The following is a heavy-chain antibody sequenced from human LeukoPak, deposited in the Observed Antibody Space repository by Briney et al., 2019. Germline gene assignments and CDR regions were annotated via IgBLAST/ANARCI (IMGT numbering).Heavy chain of an antibody. Sequence: GGSLRLSCAASGFTFCSYTMHWVRQAPGKGLEYVSAIISNRGSTHYAYSVQGGFNIYRDNSKNTMFLQMGSLRAEDMAVYYCARVTMGATIANYYYYYMDVWGTGTTVTVSS. J-gene: IGHJ6*03. CDR1: GFTFCSYT. D-gene: IGHD3-3*01. CDR2: IISNRGST. V-gene: IGHV3-64*01. CDR3: ARVTMGATIANYYYYYMDV.